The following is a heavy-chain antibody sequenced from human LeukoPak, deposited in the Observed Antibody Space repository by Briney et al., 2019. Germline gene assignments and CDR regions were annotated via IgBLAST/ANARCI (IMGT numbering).Heavy chain of an antibody. D-gene: IGHD3-3*01. V-gene: IGHV1-2*02. CDR3: ARDGKLRFLEWLYWFDP. Sequence: ASVKVSCKASGYTFTGYYMHWVRQAPGQGLEWMGWINPNSGGTNYAQKFQGRVTMTRDTSISTAYMELSRLRSDDTAVYYCARDGKLRFLEWLYWFDPWGQGTLVTVSS. CDR2: INPNSGGT. CDR1: GYTFTGYY. J-gene: IGHJ5*02.